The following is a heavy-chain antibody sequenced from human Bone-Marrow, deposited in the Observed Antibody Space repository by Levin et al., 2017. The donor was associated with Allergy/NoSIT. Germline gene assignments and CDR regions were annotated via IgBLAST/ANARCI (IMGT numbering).Heavy chain of an antibody. CDR2: IYYSGTT. D-gene: IGHD6-6*01. CDR3: ARDGSARPFWFDP. V-gene: IGHV4-39*07. Sequence: PSETLSLTCTVSGGSISSGTYYWGWIRQPPGKGLEWIGSIYYSGTTYYNPSLKSRVTISLDTSKNQFSLKLSSVTAADTAVYYCARDGSARPFWFDPRGQGTLVTVSS. J-gene: IGHJ5*02. CDR1: GGSISSGTYY.